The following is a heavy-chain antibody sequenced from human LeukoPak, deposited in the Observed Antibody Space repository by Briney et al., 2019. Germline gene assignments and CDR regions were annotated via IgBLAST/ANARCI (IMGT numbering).Heavy chain of an antibody. CDR2: IKSKTDGGTT. D-gene: IGHD3-22*01. J-gene: IGHJ4*02. CDR1: GFTFSNAW. CDR3: TTDSSGYYEGYFDY. V-gene: IGHV3-15*01. Sequence: GGSLRLSCAASGFTFSNAWMSWVRQAPGKGLEWVGRIKSKTDGGTTDYAAPVKGRFTISRDDSKSTLYLQMNSLKTEDTAVYYCTTDSSGYYEGYFDYWGQGTLVTVSS.